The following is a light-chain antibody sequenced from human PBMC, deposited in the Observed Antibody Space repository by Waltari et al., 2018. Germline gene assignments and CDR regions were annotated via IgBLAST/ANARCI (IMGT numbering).Light chain of an antibody. CDR1: HSISEY. CDR3: QQRIDWPPVS. Sequence: EIVLIQSPAILSLSPGERANLSCRATHSISEYLAWYQQKPGQPPRLLIHDASTRAYGVPARFSGSGFGTDFTLTISNLEPEDSAVYYFQQRIDWPPVSFGGGTKVEIK. CDR2: DAS. J-gene: IGKJ4*01. V-gene: IGKV3-11*01.